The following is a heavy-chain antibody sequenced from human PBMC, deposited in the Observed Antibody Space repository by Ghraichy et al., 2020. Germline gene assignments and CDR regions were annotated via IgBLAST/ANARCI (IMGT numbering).Heavy chain of an antibody. CDR3: AKGPRRELLGWFDP. Sequence: GGSLRLSCAASGFTFSSYGMHWVRQAPGKGLEWVAVISYDGSNKYYADSVKGRFTISRDNSKNTLYLQMNSLRAEDTAVYYCAKGPRRELLGWFDPWGQGTLVTVSS. J-gene: IGHJ5*02. CDR1: GFTFSSYG. V-gene: IGHV3-30*18. D-gene: IGHD1-26*01. CDR2: ISYDGSNK.